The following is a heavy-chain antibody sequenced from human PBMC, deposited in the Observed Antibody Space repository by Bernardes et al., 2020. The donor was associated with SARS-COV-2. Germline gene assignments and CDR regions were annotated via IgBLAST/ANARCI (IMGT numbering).Heavy chain of an antibody. CDR1: GYTFTGYY. V-gene: IGHV1-2*04. CDR3: ARDRSSKLTPSNPDY. J-gene: IGHJ4*02. D-gene: IGHD2-2*01. CDR2: INPNSGGT. Sequence: ASVKVSCKASGYTFTGYYMHWVRQAPGQGLEWMGWINPNSGGTNYAQKFQGWVTMTRDTSISTAYMELSRLRSDDTAVYYCARDRSSKLTPSNPDYWGQGTLVTVSS.